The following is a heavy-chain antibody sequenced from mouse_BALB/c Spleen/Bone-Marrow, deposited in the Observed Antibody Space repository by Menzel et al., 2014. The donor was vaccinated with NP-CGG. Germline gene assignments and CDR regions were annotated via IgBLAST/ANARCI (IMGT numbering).Heavy chain of an antibody. Sequence: QVQLKQSGAELVRPGTSVKVSCKASGYAFXNYLIEWVKQRPGQGLEWIGVINPGSGGTNYNEKFKGKATLTADKSSSTAYMQLSSLTSDDSAVYFCARSGGTGYWGQGTTLTVSS. CDR1: GYAFXNYL. V-gene: IGHV1-54*01. J-gene: IGHJ2*01. CDR2: INPGSGGT. D-gene: IGHD4-1*01. CDR3: ARSGGTGY.